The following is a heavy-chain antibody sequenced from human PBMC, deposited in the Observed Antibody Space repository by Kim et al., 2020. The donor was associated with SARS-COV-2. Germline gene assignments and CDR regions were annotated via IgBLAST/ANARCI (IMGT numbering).Heavy chain of an antibody. Sequence: YNPSLKSRVTISVDTSKNQFSLKLSSVTAADTAVYYCARGDGYNPEWFDPWGQGTLVTVSS. D-gene: IGHD5-12*01. J-gene: IGHJ5*02. V-gene: IGHV4-34*01. CDR3: ARGDGYNPEWFDP.